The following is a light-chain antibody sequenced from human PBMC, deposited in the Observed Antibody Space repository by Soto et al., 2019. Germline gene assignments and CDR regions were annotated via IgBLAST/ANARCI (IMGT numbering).Light chain of an antibody. CDR2: QVS. Sequence: VLTQTPLSSPVTLGQPASISCRSSQSLVYSDGNTYLSWLQQRPGQPPRLLIYQVSNRFPGVPDRFSGSGAGTDFTLKISRVEAEDVGVYSWIQFSHFPRTFGQGTKVDI. J-gene: IGKJ1*01. CDR1: QSLVYSDGNTY. V-gene: IGKV2-24*01. CDR3: IQFSHFPRT.